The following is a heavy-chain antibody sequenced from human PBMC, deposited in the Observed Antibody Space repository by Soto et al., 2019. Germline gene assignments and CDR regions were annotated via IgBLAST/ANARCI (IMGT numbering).Heavy chain of an antibody. CDR2: ISGSGGST. CDR3: GSAHFLVGATRWFDP. CDR1: GFTFSSYA. D-gene: IGHD1-26*01. Sequence: EVQLLESGGGLVQPGGSLRLSCAASGFTFSSYAMSWVRQAPGKGLEWVSAISGSGGSTYYADSVKGRFTISRDNPTNSLDLQMNSLRAEDTSVYYCGSAHFLVGATRWFDPWGQGTLVTVSS. J-gene: IGHJ5*02. V-gene: IGHV3-23*01.